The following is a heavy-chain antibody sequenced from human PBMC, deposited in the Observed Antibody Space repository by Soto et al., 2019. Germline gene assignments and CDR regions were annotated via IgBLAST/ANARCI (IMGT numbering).Heavy chain of an antibody. J-gene: IGHJ4*02. D-gene: IGHD3-22*01. V-gene: IGHV1-18*01. CDR1: GYSFATSG. CDR3: ARAGQYNDASGYAN. CDR2: IRVYNGNT. Sequence: QVKLVQSGTEVKKPGASIKVSCKASGYSFATSGMSWVRQAPGQGLEWMGWIRVYNGNTNYDQNLQDRVTMTTDTSTNTASLEVRNLRADDTAVYYRARAGQYNDASGYANWGQGTLVTVSS.